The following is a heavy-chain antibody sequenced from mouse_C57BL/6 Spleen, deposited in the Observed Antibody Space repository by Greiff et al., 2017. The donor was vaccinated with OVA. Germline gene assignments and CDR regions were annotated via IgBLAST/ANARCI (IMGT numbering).Heavy chain of an antibody. CDR3: TKYYSNHWYFDV. Sequence: QVQLQQSGAELVRPGASVTLSCEASGYTFTDYEMHWVKQTPVHGLEWIGAIDPETGGTAYNQKFKGKAILTADKSSSTAYMELRSLTSEDSAVYYCTKYYSNHWYFDVWGTGTTVTVSS. D-gene: IGHD2-5*01. CDR1: GYTFTDYE. J-gene: IGHJ1*03. V-gene: IGHV1-15*01. CDR2: IDPETGGT.